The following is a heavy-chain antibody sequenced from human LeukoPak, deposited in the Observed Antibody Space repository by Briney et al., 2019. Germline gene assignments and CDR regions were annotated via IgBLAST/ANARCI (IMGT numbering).Heavy chain of an antibody. CDR3: ARGSSMVRGVIITHMNNWFDP. V-gene: IGHV4-34*01. J-gene: IGHJ5*02. CDR2: INHSGST. Sequence: SETLSLTCAVYGGSFSGYCWSWSRQPPGKGLEWIGEINHSGSTNYNPSLKSRVTISVDTSKNQFSLKLSSVTAADTAVYYCARGSSMVRGVIITHMNNWFDPWGQGTLVTVSS. D-gene: IGHD3-10*01. CDR1: GGSFSGYC.